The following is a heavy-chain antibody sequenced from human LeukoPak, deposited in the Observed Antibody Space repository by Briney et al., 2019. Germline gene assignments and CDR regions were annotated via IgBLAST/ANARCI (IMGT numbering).Heavy chain of an antibody. D-gene: IGHD3-22*01. CDR3: AKDFHPYDSSGGGLNFDF. J-gene: IGHJ4*02. CDR1: GFTFSSHG. Sequence: GGSLRPSCAASGFTFSSHGMHWVRQTPGKGLEWVAVISYDGSNKYYTDSVKGRFTISRDHFKKTPYLQMNSLRVEDTAVYYCAKDFHPYDSSGGGLNFDFWGQGALVTVSS. CDR2: ISYDGSNK. V-gene: IGHV3-30*18.